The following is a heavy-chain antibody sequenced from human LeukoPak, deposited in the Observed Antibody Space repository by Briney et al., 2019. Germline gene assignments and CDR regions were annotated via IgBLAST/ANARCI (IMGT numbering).Heavy chain of an antibody. CDR3: ARGENFCSGYYTSWFDP. J-gene: IGHJ5*02. CDR1: GFTFDDYG. V-gene: IGHV3-20*04. Sequence: GGSLRLSCAASGFTFDDYGMSWVRQTPGKGLEWVSGINWNGGSTGYADSVKGRFTISRDNAKNSLYLQMNSLRAEDTALYYCARGENFCSGYYTSWFDPWGQGTLVTVSS. D-gene: IGHD3-3*01. CDR2: INWNGGST.